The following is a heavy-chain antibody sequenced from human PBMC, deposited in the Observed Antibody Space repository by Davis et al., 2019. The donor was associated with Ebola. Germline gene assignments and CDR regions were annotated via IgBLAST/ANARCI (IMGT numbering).Heavy chain of an antibody. CDR1: GSTFSSYY. Sequence: PGGSLRLSCAASGSTFSSYYMNWVRQVPGKGLEWVSSISSSSNSIYYADSMKGRFTISRDNAKNSLFLQMNSLRAEDTAVYYCAAADIVVVVDGTSYPHAFDTWGQGTVVTVSS. J-gene: IGHJ3*02. CDR2: ISSSSNSI. V-gene: IGHV3-21*01. D-gene: IGHD2-15*01. CDR3: AAADIVVVVDGTSYPHAFDT.